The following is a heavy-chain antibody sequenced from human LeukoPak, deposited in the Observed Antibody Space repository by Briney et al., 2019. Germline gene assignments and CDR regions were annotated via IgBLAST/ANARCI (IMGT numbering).Heavy chain of an antibody. CDR1: GGTFSRYA. CDR2: IIPMFGIA. D-gene: IGHD6-19*01. V-gene: IGHV1-69*13. J-gene: IGHJ4*02. Sequence: SVKVSCKASGGTFSRYAISWVRQAPGRGLEWMGGIIPMFGIANYAQKFQGRVTITADESTSTAYMELSSLRSEDTAVYYCARDRPYTGGWRGFDYWGQGTLVTVSS. CDR3: ARDRPYTGGWRGFDY.